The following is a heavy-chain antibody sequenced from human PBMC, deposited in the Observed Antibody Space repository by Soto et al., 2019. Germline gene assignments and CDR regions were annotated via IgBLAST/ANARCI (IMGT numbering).Heavy chain of an antibody. Sequence: TLSLTCTVSGGSISSGGYYWVWIRQHPGKGLEWIGYIYYSGSTYYNPSLKSRVTISVDTSKNQFSLKLSSVTAADTAVYYCAGGLDEGTLDYWGQGTLVTVSS. D-gene: IGHD2-15*01. J-gene: IGHJ4*02. CDR3: AGGLDEGTLDY. CDR1: GGSISSGGYY. CDR2: IYYSGST. V-gene: IGHV4-31*03.